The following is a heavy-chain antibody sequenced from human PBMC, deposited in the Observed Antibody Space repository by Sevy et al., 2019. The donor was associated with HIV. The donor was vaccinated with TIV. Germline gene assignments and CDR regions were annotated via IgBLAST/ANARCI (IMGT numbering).Heavy chain of an antibody. CDR3: AREEYVRYDDSSGYSPFDY. CDR2: IYTSGST. V-gene: IGHV4-4*07. CDR1: GGSISSYY. Sequence: SETLSLTCTVSGGSISSYYWSWIRQPAGKGLEWIGRIYTSGSTNYYPSLKSRVTMSVDTSKNQFSLKLSSVTAADTAVYYCAREEYVRYDDSSGYSPFDYWGQGTLVTVSS. D-gene: IGHD3-22*01. J-gene: IGHJ4*02.